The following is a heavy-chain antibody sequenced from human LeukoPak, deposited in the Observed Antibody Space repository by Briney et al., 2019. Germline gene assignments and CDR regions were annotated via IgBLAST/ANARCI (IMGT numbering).Heavy chain of an antibody. CDR3: ARGSHYYDSSGYRLPYLDY. CDR2: IYYSGST. Sequence: KPSETLSLTCTVSGGSISSYYWSWIRQPPGKGLEWIGYIYYSGSTNYNPSLKSRVTISVDTSKNQFSLKLSSVTAADTAVHYCARGSHYYDSSGYRLPYLDYWGQGTLVTVSS. V-gene: IGHV4-59*01. CDR1: GGSISSYY. J-gene: IGHJ4*02. D-gene: IGHD3-22*01.